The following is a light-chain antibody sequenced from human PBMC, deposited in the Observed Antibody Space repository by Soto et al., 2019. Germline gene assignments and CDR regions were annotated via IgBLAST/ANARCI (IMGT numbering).Light chain of an antibody. CDR2: AAS. J-gene: IGKJ3*01. CDR3: QQYNNWPFT. CDR1: ESISSY. Sequence: DIQMTQSPSSLSASVGDRVTITCRASESISSYLNWYQQRPGKAPKLLIYAASSLQSGVPSRFSGSGSGTDFTLTISNLQSEDFAVYYCQQYNNWPFTFGPGTKVDIK. V-gene: IGKV1-39*01.